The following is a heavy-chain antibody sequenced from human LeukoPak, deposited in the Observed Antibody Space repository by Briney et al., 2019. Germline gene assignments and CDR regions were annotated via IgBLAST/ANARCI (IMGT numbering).Heavy chain of an antibody. V-gene: IGHV1-46*01. Sequence: ASVKVSCKASGYTFTSYAMHWVRQAPGQRLEWMGIINPSGGSTSYAQKFQGRVTMTRDMSTSTVYMELSSLRSEDTAVYYCARGGAYCGGDCYTYFDYWGQGTLVTVSS. CDR3: ARGGAYCGGDCYTYFDY. CDR1: GYTFTSYA. D-gene: IGHD2-21*02. CDR2: INPSGGST. J-gene: IGHJ4*02.